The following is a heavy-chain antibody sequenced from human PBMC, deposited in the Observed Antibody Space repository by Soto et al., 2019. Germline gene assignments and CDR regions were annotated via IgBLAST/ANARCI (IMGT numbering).Heavy chain of an antibody. CDR2: ISGSGGST. Sequence: QSGGSLRLSCAASGFTFSSYAMSWVRQAPGKGLEWVSAISGSGGSTYYADSVKGRFTISRDNSKNTLYLQMNSLRAEDTAVYYCAKDHYGDYGMGYFDYWGQGTLVTVSS. CDR1: GFTFSSYA. D-gene: IGHD4-17*01. V-gene: IGHV3-23*01. J-gene: IGHJ4*02. CDR3: AKDHYGDYGMGYFDY.